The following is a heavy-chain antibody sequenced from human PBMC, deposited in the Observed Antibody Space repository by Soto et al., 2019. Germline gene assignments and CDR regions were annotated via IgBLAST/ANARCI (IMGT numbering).Heavy chain of an antibody. CDR1: GYTFTSYG. CDR2: ISAYNGNT. D-gene: IGHD3-22*01. CDR3: ARDPVEITTKRPIYGMDV. Sequence: ASVKVSCKASGYTFTSYGISWVRQAPGQGLEWMGWISAYNGNTNYAQKFQGRVTTTADESTSTAYMELSSLRSEDTAVYYCARDPVEITTKRPIYGMDVWGQGTTVTV. V-gene: IGHV1-18*01. J-gene: IGHJ6*02.